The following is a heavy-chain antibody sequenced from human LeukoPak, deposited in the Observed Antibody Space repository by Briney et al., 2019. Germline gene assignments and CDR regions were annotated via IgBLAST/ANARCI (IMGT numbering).Heavy chain of an antibody. CDR1: GGSISSYY. D-gene: IGHD1-26*01. CDR2: IYYSGST. J-gene: IGHJ3*02. V-gene: IGHV4-59*01. Sequence: PSETLSLTCTVSGGSISSYYWNWIRQPPGKGLDWIGYIYYSGSTNYNPSLKSRVTISVDTSKNQFSLKLSSVTAADTAVYYCARDFVGATMGAFDIWGQGTMVTVSS. CDR3: ARDFVGATMGAFDI.